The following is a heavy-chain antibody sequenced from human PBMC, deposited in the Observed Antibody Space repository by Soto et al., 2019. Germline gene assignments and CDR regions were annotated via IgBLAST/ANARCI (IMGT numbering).Heavy chain of an antibody. Sequence: PSETLSLTCTVSGGSVSSGSYYRSWIRQPPGKGLEWIGYIYYSGSTNYNPSLKSRVTISVDTSKNQFSLKLSSVTAADTAVYYCVCGYDFDYWGQGTLVTVSS. D-gene: IGHD5-12*01. J-gene: IGHJ4*02. CDR3: VCGYDFDY. CDR2: IYYSGST. V-gene: IGHV4-61*01. CDR1: GGSVSSGSYY.